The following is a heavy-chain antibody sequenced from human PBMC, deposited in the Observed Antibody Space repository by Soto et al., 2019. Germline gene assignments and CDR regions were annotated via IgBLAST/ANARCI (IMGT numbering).Heavy chain of an antibody. CDR1: GFTFSSYA. Sequence: EVQLLESGGGLVQPGGSLRLSCAASGFTFSSYAMSWVRQAPGKGLEWVSAISGSGGSTYYADSVKGRFTISRDNSKNTLYLQMNSLRAEDTAVYYCANAGAIFRASLDYWGQGTLVTVSS. J-gene: IGHJ4*02. V-gene: IGHV3-23*01. D-gene: IGHD3-3*01. CDR2: ISGSGGST. CDR3: ANAGAIFRASLDY.